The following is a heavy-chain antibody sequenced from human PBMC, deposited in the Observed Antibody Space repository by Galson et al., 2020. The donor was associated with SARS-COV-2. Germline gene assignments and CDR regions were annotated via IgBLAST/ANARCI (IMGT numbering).Heavy chain of an antibody. CDR3: ARGSRDVTMVLMIATAASYYFDF. D-gene: IGHD2-21*01. J-gene: IGHJ4*02. Sequence: SQASETLSLTCAVYAGSSSGYYWGWIRQPPGKGLEWIGEITPTGSINNNPSLKRRVTRPKNTPKNQFSLRLRSVTAADTAMYFCARGSRDVTMVLMIATAASYYFDFWGQGSLVTVSS. V-gene: IGHV4-34*01. CDR1: AGSSSGYY. CDR2: ITPTGSI.